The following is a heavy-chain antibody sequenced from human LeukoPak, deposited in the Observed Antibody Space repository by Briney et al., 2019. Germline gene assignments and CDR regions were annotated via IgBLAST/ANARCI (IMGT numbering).Heavy chain of an antibody. J-gene: IGHJ4*02. CDR1: GFTFDDYA. CDR2: ISWNSGSI. Sequence: PGGSLRLSCAASGFTFDDYAMHWVRQAPGKGLEWVSGISWNSGSIGYADSVKGRFTISRDNAKNSLYLQMNSLRAEDTAVYYCARDETALDSWGQGTQVTVSS. D-gene: IGHD5-18*01. CDR3: ARDETALDS. V-gene: IGHV3-9*01.